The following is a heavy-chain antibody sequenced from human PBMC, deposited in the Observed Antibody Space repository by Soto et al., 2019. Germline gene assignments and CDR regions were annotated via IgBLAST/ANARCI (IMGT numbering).Heavy chain of an antibody. D-gene: IGHD2-15*01. V-gene: IGHV4-34*01. CDR3: ARRYCSDSYCSYFDY. Sequence: NPSETLSLTCAVYGGSFNTYYWSWIRQSPGKGLEWIGEINHSGFTNYNPSLESRVTTSVDTTKNQFSLKLRSVTAADTAIYYCARRYCSDSYCSYFDYWGRGTLVTVSS. J-gene: IGHJ4*02. CDR1: GGSFNTYY. CDR2: INHSGFT.